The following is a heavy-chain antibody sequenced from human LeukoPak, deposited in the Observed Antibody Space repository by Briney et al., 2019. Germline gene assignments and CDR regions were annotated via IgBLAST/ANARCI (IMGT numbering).Heavy chain of an antibody. D-gene: IGHD4-11*01. J-gene: IGHJ4*02. CDR3: ARSASYSNYSYY. Sequence: SETLSLTCTVSGGSISSSSYYWGWIRQPPGKGLEWIGSIYYSGSTYYNPSLKSRVTISVDTSKNQFSLKLSSLTAADTAVYYCARSASYSNYSYYWGQGTMVTVSS. CDR1: GGSISSSSYY. V-gene: IGHV4-39*01. CDR2: IYYSGST.